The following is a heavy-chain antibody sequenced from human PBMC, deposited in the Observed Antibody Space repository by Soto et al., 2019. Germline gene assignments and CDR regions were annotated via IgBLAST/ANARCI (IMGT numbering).Heavy chain of an antibody. V-gene: IGHV4-59*01. CDR1: GGSISSYY. CDR2: IYYSGST. J-gene: IGHJ5*02. Sequence: LETLSLTCTVSGGSISSYYWSWIRQPPGKGLEWIGYIYYSGSTNYNPSLKSRVTISVDTSKNQFSLKLSSVTAADTAVYYCARASGSYENWCDPWGQGTRGTVS. D-gene: IGHD1-26*01. CDR3: ARASGSYENWCDP.